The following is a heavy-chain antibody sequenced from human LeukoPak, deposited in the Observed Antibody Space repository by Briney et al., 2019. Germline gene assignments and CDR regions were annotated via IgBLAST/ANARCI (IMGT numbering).Heavy chain of an antibody. CDR3: ANSAAGTVFDY. V-gene: IGHV1-2*02. J-gene: IGHJ4*02. CDR2: INPNTGDT. Sequence: ASVKVSCKASGYTFTDYYIHWVRQAPGQGLEWMGWINPNTGDTDYAQNFQGKVTVTRDTSITTAYVELSRLRSDDTAVYYCANSAAGTVFDYWGQGTLVTVSS. CDR1: GYTFTDYY. D-gene: IGHD6-13*01.